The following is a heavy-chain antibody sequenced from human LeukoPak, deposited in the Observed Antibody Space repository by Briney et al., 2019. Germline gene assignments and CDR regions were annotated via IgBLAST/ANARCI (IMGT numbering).Heavy chain of an antibody. Sequence: PSETLSLTCTVSGTSISSSTYYYWSWIRQHPGEAPEWMGYIYYLDATYYNPSLKSRVSISVDTSKNQFSLKLSSVTAADTAVYYCARRSSTTVASGAFDIWGQGTMVTVSS. CDR3: ARRSSTTVASGAFDI. CDR1: GTSISSSTYYY. V-gene: IGHV4-30-4*08. J-gene: IGHJ3*02. CDR2: IYYLDAT. D-gene: IGHD4-23*01.